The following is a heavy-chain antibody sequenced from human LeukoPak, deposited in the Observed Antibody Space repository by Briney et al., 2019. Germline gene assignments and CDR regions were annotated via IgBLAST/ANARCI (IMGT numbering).Heavy chain of an antibody. CDR2: IYYSGST. Sequence: SETLSLTCAVYGGSFSGYYWGWIRQPPGKGLEWIGSIYYSGSTYYNPSLKSRVTISVDTSKNQFSLKLSSVTAADTAVYYCARANKDFWSGYPFDYWGQGTLVTISS. V-gene: IGHV4-34*01. J-gene: IGHJ4*02. D-gene: IGHD3-3*01. CDR1: GGSFSGYY. CDR3: ARANKDFWSGYPFDY.